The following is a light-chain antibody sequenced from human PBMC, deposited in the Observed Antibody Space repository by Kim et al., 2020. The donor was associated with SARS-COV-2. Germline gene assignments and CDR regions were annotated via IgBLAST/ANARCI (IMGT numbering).Light chain of an antibody. CDR2: AAS. J-gene: IGKJ4*01. Sequence: IGNYLAWYQQKPGKPPHLLISAASTLQSGVPSRFSGSGSGTDFTLTISSLQPEDFATYYCQQLNSYPLTFGGGTKLEI. V-gene: IGKV1-9*01. CDR3: QQLNSYPLT. CDR1: IGNY.